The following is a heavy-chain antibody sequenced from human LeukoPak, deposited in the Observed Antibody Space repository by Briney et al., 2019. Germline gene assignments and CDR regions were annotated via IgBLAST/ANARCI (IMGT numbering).Heavy chain of an antibody. V-gene: IGHV1-24*01. CDR1: GGTFSSYA. CDR3: ATDHY. Sequence: ASVKVSCKASGGTFSSYAISWVRQAPGKGLEWMGGFDPEDGETIYAQKFQGRVTMTEDTSTDTAYMELSSLRSEDTAVYYCATDHYWGQGTLVTVSS. J-gene: IGHJ4*02. CDR2: FDPEDGET.